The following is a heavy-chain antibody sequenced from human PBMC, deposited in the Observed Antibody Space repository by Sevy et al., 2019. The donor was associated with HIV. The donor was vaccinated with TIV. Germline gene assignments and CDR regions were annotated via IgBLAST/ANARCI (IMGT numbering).Heavy chain of an antibody. CDR2: IKQDGSEK. Sequence: GWSLRLSCAASRFTFSSYWMSWVRQAPGKGLEWVANIKQDGSEKYYVDSVKGRFTISRDNAKNSLYLQMNSLRAEDTAVYYCARVVEGYDFWSGYSTKGWFDPWGQGTLVTVSS. V-gene: IGHV3-7*01. CDR3: ARVVEGYDFWSGYSTKGWFDP. J-gene: IGHJ5*02. D-gene: IGHD3-3*01. CDR1: RFTFSSYW.